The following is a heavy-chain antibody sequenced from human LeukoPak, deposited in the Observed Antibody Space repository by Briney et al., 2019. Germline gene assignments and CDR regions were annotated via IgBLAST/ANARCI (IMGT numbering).Heavy chain of an antibody. V-gene: IGHV4-31*03. D-gene: IGHD4-17*01. CDR3: ARETTVRGSDY. CDR2: IYYNGST. J-gene: IGHJ4*02. CDR1: GGSISSGGYY. Sequence: SQTLSLTCTVSGGSISSGGYYWSWIRQHPGKGLEWIGYIYYNGSTYYNPSLKSRVTISVDTSKNQFSLKLSSVTAADTAVYYCARETTVRGSDYWGQGTLVTVSS.